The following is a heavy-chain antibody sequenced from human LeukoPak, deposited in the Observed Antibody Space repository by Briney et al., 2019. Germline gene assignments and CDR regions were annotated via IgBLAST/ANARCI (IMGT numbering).Heavy chain of an antibody. J-gene: IGHJ4*02. CDR1: GGSITNSY. V-gene: IGHV3-7*01. CDR3: ARGTRGCSGGSCYYYFDY. D-gene: IGHD2-15*01. Sequence: PSETLSLTCTVSGGSITNSYWNWVRQAPGKGLEWVANIKQDGSEEYYVDSVKGRFTISRDNAKNSLYLQMNSLRAEDTAVYYCARGTRGCSGGSCYYYFDYWGQGTLVTVSS. CDR2: IKQDGSEE.